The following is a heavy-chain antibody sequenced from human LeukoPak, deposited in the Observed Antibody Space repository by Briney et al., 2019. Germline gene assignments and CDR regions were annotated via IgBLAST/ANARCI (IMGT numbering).Heavy chain of an antibody. CDR3: ARQRYNWNHAGY. CDR2: INHSGST. D-gene: IGHD1-14*01. Sequence: SETLSLTCAVYGGSFSGYYWSWIRQPPGKGLEWIGKINHSGSTNYNPSLKSRVTISVDTSKSQFSLKLSSVTAADTAVYYCARQRYNWNHAGYWGQGTLVTVSS. J-gene: IGHJ4*02. V-gene: IGHV4-34*01. CDR1: GGSFSGYY.